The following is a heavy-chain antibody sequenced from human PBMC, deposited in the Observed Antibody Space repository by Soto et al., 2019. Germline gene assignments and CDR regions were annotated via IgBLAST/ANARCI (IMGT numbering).Heavy chain of an antibody. CDR1: GGTFSSYA. V-gene: IGHV1-69*12. J-gene: IGHJ6*02. D-gene: IGHD2-2*01. CDR2: IIPIFGTA. CDR3: AGGYIVLVPAAMAYYYYGMDV. Sequence: QVQLVQSGAEVKKPGSSVKVSCKASGGTFSSYAISWVRQAPGQGLEWMGGIIPIFGTANYAQKFQGRVTITADESTSTAYMELSSLRSEDTAVYYCAGGYIVLVPAAMAYYYYGMDVWGQGTTVTVSS.